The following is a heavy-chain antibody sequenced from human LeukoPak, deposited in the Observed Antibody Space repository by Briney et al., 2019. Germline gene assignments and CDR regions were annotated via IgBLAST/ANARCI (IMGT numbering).Heavy chain of an antibody. CDR2: VYYTGST. D-gene: IGHD6-6*01. V-gene: IGHV4-59*08. CDR3: ARHFAYSSSSYFDY. Sequence: SETLSLACTVSGGSISSYYWSWIRQPPGKGLEWIGYVYYTGSTNYNPSLKSRVTMFEDKSKNQFSLRLYSVTVADTAVYYCARHFAYSSSSYFDYWGQGSLVTVSS. J-gene: IGHJ4*02. CDR1: GGSISSYY.